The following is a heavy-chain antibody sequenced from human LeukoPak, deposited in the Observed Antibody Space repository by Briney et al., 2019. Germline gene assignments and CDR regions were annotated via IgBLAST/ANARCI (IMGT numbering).Heavy chain of an antibody. D-gene: IGHD4-23*01. Sequence: GGSLRLSCAASGFTFSDYSVNWVRQAPGKGLEWVSYISSSSSTMYYADSVKGRFTISRDNSKNTLSLQMNSLRPEDAAIYYCAKDSDIGNRGILDYWGQGSLVTVSS. V-gene: IGHV3-48*01. CDR2: ISSSSSTM. CDR1: GFTFSDYS. J-gene: IGHJ4*02. CDR3: AKDSDIGNRGILDY.